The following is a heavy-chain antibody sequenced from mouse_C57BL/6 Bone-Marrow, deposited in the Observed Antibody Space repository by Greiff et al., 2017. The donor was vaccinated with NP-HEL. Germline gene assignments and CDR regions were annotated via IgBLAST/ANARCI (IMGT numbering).Heavy chain of an antibody. CDR1: GFNIKDDY. Sequence: VQLQQSGAELVRPGASVKLSCTASGFNIKDDYMHWVKQRPEQGLEWIGWIDPENGDTEYASKFQGKATVTADTSSNTAYLQLSSLTSEDTAVYYCTKYYGSRGSFYYFDYWGQGTTLTVSS. CDR3: TKYYGSRGSFYYFDY. V-gene: IGHV14-4*01. J-gene: IGHJ2*01. D-gene: IGHD1-1*01. CDR2: IDPENGDT.